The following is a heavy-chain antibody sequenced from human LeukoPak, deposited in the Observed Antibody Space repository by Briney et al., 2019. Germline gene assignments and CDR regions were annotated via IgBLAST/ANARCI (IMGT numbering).Heavy chain of an antibody. Sequence: SETLSLTCTVSGYSISSGYYWGWIRQPPGKGLEWIGSIYHSGSTYYNPSLKSRVTISVDTSKNQFSLKLSSVTAADTAVYYCARDLIRLQFSDGYFFDYWGQGTLVTVSS. J-gene: IGHJ4*02. CDR3: ARDLIRLQFSDGYFFDY. D-gene: IGHD5-24*01. CDR1: GYSISSGYY. V-gene: IGHV4-38-2*02. CDR2: IYHSGST.